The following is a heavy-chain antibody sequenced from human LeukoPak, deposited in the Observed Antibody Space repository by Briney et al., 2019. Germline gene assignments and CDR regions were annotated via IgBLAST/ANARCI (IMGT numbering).Heavy chain of an antibody. D-gene: IGHD3-10*01. V-gene: IGHV4-59*11. CDR3: ARGGVAAKYYFDF. Sequence: SETLSLTCTVSGGSISPLYWSWIRQPPGKGLEFIGHIYYSGATNYNPSLTSRVTLSVDTSKNQFSLKLSSVTAADTAVYYCARGGVAAKYYFDFWGQGTLVTVSS. J-gene: IGHJ4*02. CDR2: IYYSGAT. CDR1: GGSISPLY.